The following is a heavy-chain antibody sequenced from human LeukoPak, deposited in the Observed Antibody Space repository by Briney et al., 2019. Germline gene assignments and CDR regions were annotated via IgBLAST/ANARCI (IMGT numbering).Heavy chain of an antibody. CDR3: ARLDGTGRSLIMIDY. V-gene: IGHV1-2*06. CDR2: INPNSGGT. Sequence: ASVKVSCKASGYTFTGYYIHWVRQAPGQGLEWMGRINPNSGGTNSAQKFQGRVTMTWDTSVNTAYLELGSLRSDDTAVYYCARLDGTGRSLIMIDYWGQGTLVTVSS. CDR1: GYTFTGYY. D-gene: IGHD1-14*01. J-gene: IGHJ4*02.